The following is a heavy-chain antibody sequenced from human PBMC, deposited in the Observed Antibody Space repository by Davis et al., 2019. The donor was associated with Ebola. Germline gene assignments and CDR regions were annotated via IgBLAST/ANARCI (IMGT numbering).Heavy chain of an antibody. CDR3: ARDGITMITPAYMDV. CDR2: ISSSSSYI. J-gene: IGHJ6*03. Sequence: GESLKISCAASGFTFSSYSMNWVRQAPGKGLEWVSSISSSSSYIYYADSVKGRFTISRDNAKNSLYLQMNSLRAEDTAVYYCARDGITMITPAYMDVWGKGTTVTVSS. V-gene: IGHV3-21*01. D-gene: IGHD3-22*01. CDR1: GFTFSSYS.